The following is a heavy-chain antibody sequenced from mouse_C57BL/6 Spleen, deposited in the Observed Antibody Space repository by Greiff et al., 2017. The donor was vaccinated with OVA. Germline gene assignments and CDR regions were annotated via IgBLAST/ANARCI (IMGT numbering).Heavy chain of an antibody. CDR2: ISYDGSN. D-gene: IGHD1-1*01. CDR3: ARDYGSSYSIDY. J-gene: IGHJ2*01. V-gene: IGHV3-6*01. Sequence: DVQLQESGPGLVKPSQSLSLTCSVTGYSITSGYYWNWIRQFPGNKLEWMGYISYDGSNNYNPSLKNRISITRDTSKNQFFLKLNSVTTEDTATYYCARDYGSSYSIDYWGQGTTLTVSS. CDR1: GYSITSGYY.